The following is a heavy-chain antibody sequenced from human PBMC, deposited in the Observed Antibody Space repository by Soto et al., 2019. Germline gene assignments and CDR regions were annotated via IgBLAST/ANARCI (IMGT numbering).Heavy chain of an antibody. D-gene: IGHD3-3*01. J-gene: IGHJ4*02. V-gene: IGHV3-23*01. Sequence: EVQLLESGGGLVQPGGSLRLSCVASGLTLSSFAMNWVRQVPGKGLERVSVIMAGDTSTIYADSVKGRFTLSRDNSKNTVYLQMSSLRGEDTAVYYCALPAEGVVHRFDYWGQGTLVSVSS. CDR2: IMAGDTST. CDR1: GLTLSSFA. CDR3: ALPAEGVVHRFDY.